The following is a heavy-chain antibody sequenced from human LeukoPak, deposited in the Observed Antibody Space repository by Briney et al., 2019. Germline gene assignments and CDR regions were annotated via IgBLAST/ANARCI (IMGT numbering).Heavy chain of an antibody. CDR1: GGSISSSSYY. V-gene: IGHV4-39*07. Sequence: SETLSLTCTVSGGSISSSSYYWGWIRQPPGKGLEWTGSMYYSGSTYYNPSLKSRVTISVDASKKQFSLKLSSVTAADTAVYYCARDSGYSSSWYGVDYWGQGTLVTVSS. CDR3: ARDSGYSSSWYGVDY. J-gene: IGHJ4*02. D-gene: IGHD6-13*01. CDR2: MYYSGST.